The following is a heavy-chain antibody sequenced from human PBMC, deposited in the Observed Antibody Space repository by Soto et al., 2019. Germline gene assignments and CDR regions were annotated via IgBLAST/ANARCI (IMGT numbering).Heavy chain of an antibody. Sequence: ASVKVSCKASGYTLSTYGFSWVRQAPGQGLEWMGWIGADNGDTNYAQNFQGRVTMNTDTSTTTSYMELRSLTSDDTAVYFCARDWKGAEGFDDWGQGTLVTVSS. CDR1: GYTLSTYG. CDR2: IGADNGDT. CDR3: ARDWKGAEGFDD. D-gene: IGHD1-1*01. V-gene: IGHV1-18*01. J-gene: IGHJ4*02.